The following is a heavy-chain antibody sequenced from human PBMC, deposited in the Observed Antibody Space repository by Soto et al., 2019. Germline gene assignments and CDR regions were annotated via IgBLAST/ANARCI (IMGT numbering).Heavy chain of an antibody. Sequence: QVQLVQSGAEVRKPGASVKVSCKASGYTFASSDINWVRQAPGQGLEWMGWMNPNSGNTGYAQKFRGRVTMTRNTSITTAYMELSSLRSDDTAVYYCAIGTGDSVNDYSGMDVWGHGTTVTVSS. V-gene: IGHV1-8*01. CDR2: MNPNSGNT. J-gene: IGHJ6*01. D-gene: IGHD2-21*01. CDR3: AIGTGDSVNDYSGMDV. CDR1: GYTFASSD.